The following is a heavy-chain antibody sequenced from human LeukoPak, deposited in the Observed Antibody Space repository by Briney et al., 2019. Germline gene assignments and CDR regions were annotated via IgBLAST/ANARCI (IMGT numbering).Heavy chain of an antibody. CDR2: IIPIFGTA. CDR3: ARDQGVRYFDWLSNTSYYYYMDV. J-gene: IGHJ6*03. Sequence: SVKVSCKASGGTFSSYAISWVRQAPGQGLEWMGGIIPIFGTANYAQKFQGRVTITTDESTSTAYMELSSLRSEDTAVYYCARDQGVRYFDWLSNTSYYYYMDVWGKGTTVNVSS. D-gene: IGHD3-9*01. V-gene: IGHV1-69*05. CDR1: GGTFSSYA.